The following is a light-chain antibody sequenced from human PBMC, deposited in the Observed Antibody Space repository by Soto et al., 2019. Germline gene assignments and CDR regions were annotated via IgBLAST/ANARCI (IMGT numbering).Light chain of an antibody. Sequence: EIVLTRSPATLSLSPGERATLSCRATESVSTYLAWYQQKPGRAPRLLIYDASKRATGIPARFSGSGSGTGFTLTISSLEPEDFAVYYCQQRSKWPITFGQGTRLEI. CDR1: ESVSTY. V-gene: IGKV3-11*01. CDR3: QQRSKWPIT. CDR2: DAS. J-gene: IGKJ5*01.